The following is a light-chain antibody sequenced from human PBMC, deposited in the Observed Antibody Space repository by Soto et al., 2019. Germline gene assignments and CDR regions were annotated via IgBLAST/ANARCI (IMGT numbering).Light chain of an antibody. J-gene: IGKJ1*01. CDR1: QTISNS. Sequence: DIQMTQSPSSLSASVGDRVTITCRTSQTISNSLNWYQQKPGTAPKLLIYALSNLQSGVQPRFSGSGSETDFTLTISSLQPEDFATYHCQQSNSTPWTFGQGTEVAIK. CDR2: ALS. V-gene: IGKV1-39*01. CDR3: QQSNSTPWT.